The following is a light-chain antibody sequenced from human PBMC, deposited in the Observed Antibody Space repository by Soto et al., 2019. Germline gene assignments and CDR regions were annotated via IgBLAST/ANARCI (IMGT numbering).Light chain of an antibody. CDR1: QSVSSN. J-gene: IGKJ5*01. CDR3: QPYNNWPPIT. Sequence: EIVMTQSPATLSLSPGERATLYCRASQSVSSNLAWYQQKPGQAPRLLIYGASTRATGIPARFSGSGSGTEFTLTISSLQSEDFAVYYCQPYNNWPPITFGQGTRLEI. V-gene: IGKV3-15*01. CDR2: GAS.